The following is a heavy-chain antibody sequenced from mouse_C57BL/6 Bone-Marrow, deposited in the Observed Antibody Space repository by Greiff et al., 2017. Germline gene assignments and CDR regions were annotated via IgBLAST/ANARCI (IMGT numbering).Heavy chain of an antibody. CDR2: IDPSDSYT. J-gene: IGHJ3*01. D-gene: IGHD2-4*01. Sequence: VQLQQPGAELVKPGASVKLSCKASGYTFTSYWMQWVKQRPGQGLEWIGEIDPSDSYTNYNQNFKGKATLTVDTSSSTAYMQLGSLTSEDSAVYYCAVYDSEGGFAYWGQGTLVTVSA. V-gene: IGHV1-50*01. CDR1: GYTFTSYW. CDR3: AVYDSEGGFAY.